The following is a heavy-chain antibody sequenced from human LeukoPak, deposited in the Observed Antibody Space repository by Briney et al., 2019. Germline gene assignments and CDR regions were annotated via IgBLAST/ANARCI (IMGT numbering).Heavy chain of an antibody. CDR2: IKRDGSEK. J-gene: IGHJ4*02. V-gene: IGHV3-7*01. CDR3: ARAGSFWHYVY. Sequence: PGGSLRLSCAATGFTFSGFWISWVRQTPGKGLEWVANIKRDGSEKYYVDSVKGRFTISRDNAKNSLSLQMNSLRVEDTAVYYCARAGSFWHYVYWGQGTLVTVSS. CDR1: GFTFSGFW. D-gene: IGHD1-7*01.